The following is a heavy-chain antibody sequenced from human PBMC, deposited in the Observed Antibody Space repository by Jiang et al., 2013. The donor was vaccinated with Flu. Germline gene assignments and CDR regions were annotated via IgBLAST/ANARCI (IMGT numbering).Heavy chain of an antibody. D-gene: IGHD6-19*01. V-gene: IGHV3-33*01. Sequence: QLLESGGGVVQPGRSLRLSCAASGFTFSSYGMHWVRQAPGKGLEWVAVIWYDGSNKYYADSVKGRFTISRDNSKNTLYLQMNSLRAEDTAVYYCARAIGSSGWYKFIFDYWGQGTLVTVSS. CDR2: IWYDGSNK. CDR3: ARAIGSSGWYKFIFDY. J-gene: IGHJ4*02. CDR1: GFTFSSYG.